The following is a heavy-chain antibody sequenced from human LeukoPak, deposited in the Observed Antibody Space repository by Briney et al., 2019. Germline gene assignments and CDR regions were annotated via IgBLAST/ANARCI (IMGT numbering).Heavy chain of an antibody. CDR3: ARAVSDYYDSSGYLFSGWFDP. D-gene: IGHD3-22*01. J-gene: IGHJ5*02. CDR2: IIPIFGTA. Sequence: SVKVSCKASGGTFSSYAISWVRQAPGQGLEWMGGIIPIFGTANYAQKFQGRVTITADESTSTAYMELSSLRSEDTAVYYCARAVSDYYDSSGYLFSGWFDPWGQGTPVTVSS. V-gene: IGHV1-69*13. CDR1: GGTFSSYA.